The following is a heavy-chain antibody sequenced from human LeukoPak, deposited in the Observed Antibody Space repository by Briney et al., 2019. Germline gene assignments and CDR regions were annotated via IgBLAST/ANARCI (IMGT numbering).Heavy chain of an antibody. CDR1: GDSISSSNYY. V-gene: IGHV4-39*01. CDR2: IYFSGSA. Sequence: SETLSLTCTVSGDSISSSNYYWAWIRQPPGKGLEWIGSIYFSGSAYYNPSLKSRVTISADASKNQFSLKLSSVTAADTAVYYCASRRGLYWGQGTLVTVSS. J-gene: IGHJ4*02. D-gene: IGHD6-25*01. CDR3: ASRRGLY.